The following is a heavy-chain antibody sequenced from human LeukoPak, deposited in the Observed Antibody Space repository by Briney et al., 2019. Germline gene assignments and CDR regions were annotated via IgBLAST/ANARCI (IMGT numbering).Heavy chain of an antibody. V-gene: IGHV4-61*02. Sequence: SETLPLTCTVSGGSISNGRYYWSWMPQPAGKGLECIGRIYTSGSTNYNPSLNSRVTIIVDDSTNHFSHQQISVTHTDTAAAYRASIHFSHYKYVCGKGNTVTLS. CDR3: ASIHFSHYKYV. CDR1: GGSISNGRYY. CDR2: IYTSGST. D-gene: IGHD2-21*01. J-gene: IGHJ6*03.